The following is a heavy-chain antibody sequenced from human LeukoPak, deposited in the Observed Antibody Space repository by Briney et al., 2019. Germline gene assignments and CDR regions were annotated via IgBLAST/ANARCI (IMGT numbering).Heavy chain of an antibody. D-gene: IGHD6-13*01. J-gene: IGHJ4*02. V-gene: IGHV4-30-4*01. CDR3: ARVSAAADAVDY. CDR1: GGSISSGDYY. Sequence: PSETLSLTCTVSGGSISSGDYYWSWIRQPPGKGLEWIGYIYYSGSTYYNPSLKSRVTISVDTSKNQFSLKLSSVTAADMAVYYCARVSAAADAVDYWGQGTLVTVSS. CDR2: IYYSGST.